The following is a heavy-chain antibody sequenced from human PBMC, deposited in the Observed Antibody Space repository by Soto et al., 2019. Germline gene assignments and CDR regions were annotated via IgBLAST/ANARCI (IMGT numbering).Heavy chain of an antibody. CDR3: AGVTWLRGIDV. D-gene: IGHD3-10*01. CDR1: GDSVSSNSGA. V-gene: IGHV6-1*01. CDR2: TYYRSRWSF. Sequence: QVQLQQSGPRLVKPSQTLSLTCAISGDSVSSNSGAWNWIRQSPSRGLEWLGRTYYRSRWSFDYALSVKSRVTIDPDTSKNQFSLHLDSLTPEDTAVYYCAGVTWLRGIDVWGQGTPVTVSS. J-gene: IGHJ6*02.